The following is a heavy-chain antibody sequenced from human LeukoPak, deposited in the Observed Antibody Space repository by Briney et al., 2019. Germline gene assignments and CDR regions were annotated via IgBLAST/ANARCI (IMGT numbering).Heavy chain of an antibody. V-gene: IGHV1-2*06. Sequence: ASVKVSCKXSGYTFTAYYMHWVRQAPGQGLERMGRINPNSGGTNYAQKFQGRVTMTRDTSISTAYMELSRLRSDDTAVYYCARGFSSSLANYWGQGTLVTVSS. D-gene: IGHD6-13*01. J-gene: IGHJ4*02. CDR3: ARGFSSSLANY. CDR2: INPNSGGT. CDR1: GYTFTAYY.